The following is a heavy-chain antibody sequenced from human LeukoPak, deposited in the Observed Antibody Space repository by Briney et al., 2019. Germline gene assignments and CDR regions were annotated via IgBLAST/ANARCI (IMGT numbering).Heavy chain of an antibody. CDR2: IYHSGST. CDR1: GYSISSGYY. V-gene: IGHV4-38-2*01. J-gene: IGHJ4*02. CDR3: ATASGYCSSTSCYEFDY. Sequence: SETLSLTCAVSGYSISSGYYWGWIRPPPGKGLEWIGSIYHSGSTYYNPSLKSRVTISVDTSKSQFSLKLSSVTAADTAVYYCATASGYCSSTSCYEFDYWGQGTLVTVSS. D-gene: IGHD2-2*01.